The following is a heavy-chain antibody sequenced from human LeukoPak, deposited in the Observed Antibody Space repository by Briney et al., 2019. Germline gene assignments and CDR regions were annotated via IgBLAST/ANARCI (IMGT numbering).Heavy chain of an antibody. Sequence: ASVKVSCKASGYTFTSYDINGVRQATGQGLEWMGWMNPNSGNTGYAQKFQGRVTMTRNTSISTAYMELSSLRSEDTAVYYCAKVVIPGHDAFDIWGQGTMVTVSS. D-gene: IGHD3-16*02. V-gene: IGHV1-8*01. CDR1: GYTFTSYD. CDR3: AKVVIPGHDAFDI. J-gene: IGHJ3*02. CDR2: MNPNSGNT.